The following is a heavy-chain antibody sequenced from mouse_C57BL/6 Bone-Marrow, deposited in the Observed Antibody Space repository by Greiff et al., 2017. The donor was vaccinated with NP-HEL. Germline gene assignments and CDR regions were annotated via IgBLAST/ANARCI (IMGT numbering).Heavy chain of an antibody. CDR2: IHPNSGST. CDR1: GYTFTSYW. D-gene: IGHD5-1*01. CDR3: AVTYARGYFDV. V-gene: IGHV1-64*01. Sequence: VQLQQSGAELVKPGASVKLSCKASGYTFTSYWMHWVKQRPGQGLEWIGMIHPNSGSTNYNEKFKSKATLTVDKSSSTAYMQLSSLTSEDSAVYCCAVTYARGYFDVWGTGTTVTVSS. J-gene: IGHJ1*03.